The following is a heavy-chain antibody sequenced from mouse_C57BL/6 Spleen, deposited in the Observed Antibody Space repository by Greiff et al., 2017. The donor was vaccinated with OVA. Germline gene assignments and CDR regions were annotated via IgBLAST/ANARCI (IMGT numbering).Heavy chain of an antibody. Sequence: VQLQQSGGGLVKPGGSLKLSCAASGFTFSDYGMHWVRQAPEKGLEWVAYISSGSSTIYYADTVKGRFTISRDNAKNTLFLQMTSLRSEDTAMYYCARGNDYAMDYWGQGTSVTVSS. CDR2: ISSGSSTI. CDR3: ARGNDYAMDY. CDR1: GFTFSDYG. D-gene: IGHD2-1*01. J-gene: IGHJ4*01. V-gene: IGHV5-17*01.